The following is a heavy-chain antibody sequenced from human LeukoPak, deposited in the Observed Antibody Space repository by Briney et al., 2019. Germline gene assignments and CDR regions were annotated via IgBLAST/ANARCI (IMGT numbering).Heavy chain of an antibody. CDR2: TRHDGSNK. Sequence: GGSLRLSCAASGFTFSNYGMNWVRQAPGKGLEWVAYTRHDGSNKYYADFVKGRFTISRDNSKNTLYLQMNSLRTEDTAVYYCARNYGSGTLARFDPWGQGTLVTVSS. V-gene: IGHV3-30*02. CDR1: GFTFSNYG. D-gene: IGHD3-10*01. CDR3: ARNYGSGTLARFDP. J-gene: IGHJ5*02.